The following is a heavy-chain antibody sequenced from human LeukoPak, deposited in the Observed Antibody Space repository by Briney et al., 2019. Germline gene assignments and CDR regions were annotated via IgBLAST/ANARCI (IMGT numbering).Heavy chain of an antibody. V-gene: IGHV3-23*01. CDR3: AKWTGNSVNFDY. Sequence: PGGSLRLSCAASGFTFSSYGMSWVRQAPGKGLEWVSAISGSGGSTYYADSVKGRFTISRDNSKNTLYLQMNSLRAEDTAVYYCAKWTGNSVNFDYWGQGTLVTVSS. D-gene: IGHD3/OR15-3a*01. J-gene: IGHJ4*02. CDR2: ISGSGGST. CDR1: GFTFSSYG.